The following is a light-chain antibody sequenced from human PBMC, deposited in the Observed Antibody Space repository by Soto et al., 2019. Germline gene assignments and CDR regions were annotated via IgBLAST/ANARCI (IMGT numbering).Light chain of an antibody. CDR1: SSDIGAYNY. CDR3: TSYTGSNTLEV. Sequence: QSALTQPASVSGSPGQSITSSCTGTSSDIGAYNYVSWYRQHPGKAPQLLIYDVNNRPSGVSHRFSGSKSGNTASLTISGLQSEDEADYFCTSYTGSNTLEVFGPGTKLTVL. CDR2: DVN. V-gene: IGLV2-14*03. J-gene: IGLJ1*01.